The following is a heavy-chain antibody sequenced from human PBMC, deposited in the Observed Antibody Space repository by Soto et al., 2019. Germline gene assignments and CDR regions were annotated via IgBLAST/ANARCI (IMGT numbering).Heavy chain of an antibody. D-gene: IGHD1-26*01. CDR2: ISAYNGNT. J-gene: IGHJ4*02. CDR3: ARGVGASYYFDY. Sequence: ASVKVSCKASGGTFSSCAISWVRQAPGQGLEWMGWISAYNGNTNYAQMLQGRVTMTTDTSTSTAYMELRSLRSDDTAVYYCARGVGASYYFDYWGQGTLVTVSS. CDR1: GGTFSSCA. V-gene: IGHV1-18*01.